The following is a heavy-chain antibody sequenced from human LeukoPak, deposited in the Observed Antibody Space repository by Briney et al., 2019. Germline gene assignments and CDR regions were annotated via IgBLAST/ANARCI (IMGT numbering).Heavy chain of an antibody. CDR2: INTNTGNP. CDR3: ARAYDLGFLEWLYFDY. D-gene: IGHD3-3*01. Sequence: ASVKVSCKASGYTFTSYAMNWVRQAPGQGLEWMGWINTNTGNPTYAQGFTGRFVFSLDTSVSAAYLQISSLKAEDTAVYYCARAYDLGFLEWLYFDYWGQGTLVTVSS. V-gene: IGHV7-4-1*02. CDR1: GYTFTSYA. J-gene: IGHJ4*02.